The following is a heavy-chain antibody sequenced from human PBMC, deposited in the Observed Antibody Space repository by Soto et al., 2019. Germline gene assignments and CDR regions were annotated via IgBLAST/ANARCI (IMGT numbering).Heavy chain of an antibody. CDR1: GFTVSTYW. CDR3: GRGSKYGLDV. J-gene: IGHJ6*02. Sequence: TGGSLRLSCAASGFTVSTYWMHWVRQAPGKGLVWVSRISFDGTKTIHADSVKGRFTISRDSAKNTLYLQLNSLGVEDTAVYYCGRGSKYGLDVWGQGTTVTVSS. V-gene: IGHV3-74*01. CDR2: ISFDGTKT.